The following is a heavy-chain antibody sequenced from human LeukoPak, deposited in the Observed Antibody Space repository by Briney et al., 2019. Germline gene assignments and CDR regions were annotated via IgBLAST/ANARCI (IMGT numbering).Heavy chain of an antibody. D-gene: IGHD1-14*01. J-gene: IGHJ5*02. CDR1: GYSITDYW. V-gene: IGHV5-51*01. Sequence: GESLKISCKGSGYSITDYWIGWVRQTPGRGLGWMGIIYPSTSETQYTLPFQGQVTISVDTSTSTAYLQWSSLKASDTAMYYCAWRKYFSTWFEPWGQGTLVTVSS. CDR2: IYPSTSET. CDR3: AWRKYFSTWFEP.